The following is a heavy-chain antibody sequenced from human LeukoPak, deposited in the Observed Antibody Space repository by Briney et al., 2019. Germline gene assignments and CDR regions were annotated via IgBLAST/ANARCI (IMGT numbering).Heavy chain of an antibody. Sequence: ASVKVSCKASGYTFTGYYMHWVRQAPGQGLEWMGWINPNSGGTNYAQKFQGRVTMTRDTSISTAYMELSRLRSDDTAVYYCARSPIVVVPAAMPPHFDYWGQGTLVTVSS. CDR2: INPNSGGT. V-gene: IGHV1-2*02. CDR3: ARSPIVVVPAAMPPHFDY. J-gene: IGHJ4*02. D-gene: IGHD2-2*01. CDR1: GYTFTGYY.